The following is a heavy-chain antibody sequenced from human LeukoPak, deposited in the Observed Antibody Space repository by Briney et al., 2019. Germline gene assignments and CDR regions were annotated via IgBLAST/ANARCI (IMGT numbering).Heavy chain of an antibody. D-gene: IGHD3-22*01. Sequence: GGSLRLSCAASGFTFDDYGMSWVRQAPGKGLEWVSGINWNGGSTGYADSVKGRFTISRDNAKNSLYLQMNSLRAEDTALYYCARGNEYYGSSGYHLDAFDIWGQGTMVTVSS. CDR3: ARGNEYYGSSGYHLDAFDI. V-gene: IGHV3-20*04. CDR2: INWNGGST. J-gene: IGHJ3*02. CDR1: GFTFDDYG.